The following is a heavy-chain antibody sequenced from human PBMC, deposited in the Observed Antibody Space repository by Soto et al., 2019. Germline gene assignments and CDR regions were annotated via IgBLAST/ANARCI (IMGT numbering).Heavy chain of an antibody. D-gene: IGHD6-13*01. Sequence: ASVKVSCKASGYTFTSYYMHWVRQAPGQGLEWMGIINPSGGSTSYAQKFQGRVTMTRDTSTSTVYMELSSLRSEDTAVYYCARLGGIAAAAKWDYYYYYGMDVWGQGTTVTVSS. V-gene: IGHV1-46*01. CDR1: GYTFTSYY. J-gene: IGHJ6*02. CDR2: INPSGGST. CDR3: ARLGGIAAAAKWDYYYYYGMDV.